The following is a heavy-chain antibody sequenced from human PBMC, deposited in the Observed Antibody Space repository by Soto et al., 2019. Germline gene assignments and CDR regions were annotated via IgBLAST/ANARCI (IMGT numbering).Heavy chain of an antibody. CDR2: IIPIFGTA. Sequence: SVKVSCKASGGTFSSYAISWVRQAPGQGLEWMGGIIPIFGTANYAQKFQGRVTITADKSTSTAYMELSSLRSEDTAVYYCARVAQQWLDGGYFDYWGQGTLVTV. J-gene: IGHJ4*02. CDR1: GGTFSSYA. V-gene: IGHV1-69*06. D-gene: IGHD6-19*01. CDR3: ARVAQQWLDGGYFDY.